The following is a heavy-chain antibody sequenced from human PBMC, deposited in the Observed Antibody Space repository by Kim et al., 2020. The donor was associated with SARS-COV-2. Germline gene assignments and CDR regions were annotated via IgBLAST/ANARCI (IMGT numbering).Heavy chain of an antibody. Sequence: TGYAQKFQGRVTMTRNTSISTAYMELSSLRSEDTAVYYCARFWPNYYYYYMDVWGKGTTVTVSS. CDR2: T. CDR3: ARFWPNYYYYYMDV. J-gene: IGHJ6*03. V-gene: IGHV1-8*01.